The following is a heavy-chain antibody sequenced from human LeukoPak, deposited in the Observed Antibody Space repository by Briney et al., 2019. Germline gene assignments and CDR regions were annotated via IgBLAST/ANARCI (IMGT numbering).Heavy chain of an antibody. CDR2: INPNSGGT. CDR3: ARDCDFWSGYSLYYFDY. D-gene: IGHD3-3*01. CDR1: GYTFTGYY. J-gene: IGHJ4*02. V-gene: IGHV1-2*02. Sequence: ASVKVSCKASGYTFTGYYMHWVRQAPGQGLEWMGWINPNSGGTNYAQKFQGRVTMTRDTSISTAYMELSRLRSDDTAVYYCARDCDFWSGYSLYYFDYWGQGTLVTVSS.